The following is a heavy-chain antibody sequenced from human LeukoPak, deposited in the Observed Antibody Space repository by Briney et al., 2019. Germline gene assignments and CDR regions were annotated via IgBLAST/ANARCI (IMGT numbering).Heavy chain of an antibody. Sequence: PGGYLRLSCAGSEFNFSTYAMTWVRQAPGKGLEWASDLSGGDGDTSYADSVKGRFTISRDNSKITLYLEMNSLRAEDTAVYFCAKGDWADYWGQGTLVTVSS. D-gene: IGHD2-21*02. CDR1: EFNFSTYA. CDR2: LSGGDGDT. J-gene: IGHJ4*02. CDR3: AKGDWADY. V-gene: IGHV3-23*01.